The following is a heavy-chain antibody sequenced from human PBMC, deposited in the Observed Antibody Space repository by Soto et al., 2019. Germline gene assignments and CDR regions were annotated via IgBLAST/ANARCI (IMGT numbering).Heavy chain of an antibody. V-gene: IGHV4-59*01. CDR1: DGSISSYY. CDR2: IYYSGST. CDR3: ARAGHYYYYGIDV. Sequence: QVQLRESGPGLVKPSETLSLTCTVSDGSISSYYWSWIRQSPGKGLEWIGYIYYSGSTNYNPSLKSRVTISVDTSKNQFSLKLNSVTAADTAVYYCARAGHYYYYGIDVWGQGTTVTVSS. J-gene: IGHJ6*02.